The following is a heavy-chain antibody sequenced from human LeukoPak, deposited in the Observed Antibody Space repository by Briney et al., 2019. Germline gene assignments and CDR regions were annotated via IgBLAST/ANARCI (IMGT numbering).Heavy chain of an antibody. V-gene: IGHV4-59*01. CDR2: IYYSGST. J-gene: IGHJ6*03. CDR1: GGSISSYY. CDR3: ARTTEGGYSYGYFYYMDV. Sequence: SETLSLTCTVSGGSISSYYWSWIRQPPGKGLEWIGYIYYSGSTNYKSSLKSRVIISVDTSKNQFSLKLSSVTAADTAVYYCARTTEGGYSYGYFYYMDVWGKGTTVTISS. D-gene: IGHD5-18*01.